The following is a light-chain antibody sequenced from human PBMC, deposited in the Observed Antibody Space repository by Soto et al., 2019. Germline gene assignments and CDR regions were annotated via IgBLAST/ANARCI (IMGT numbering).Light chain of an antibody. CDR3: QRYGTSLPLT. V-gene: IGKV3-20*01. CDR1: QSVSSNY. J-gene: IGKJ4*01. Sequence: EIVLTQSPGTLSLSPGDRATLSCRASQSVSSNYLAWYQQKPGQAPRLLIYGAFSRATGIPDRFSGSGSGTDFTLTISRLEPEYFAVYYCQRYGTSLPLTFGGGTKVEIK. CDR2: GAF.